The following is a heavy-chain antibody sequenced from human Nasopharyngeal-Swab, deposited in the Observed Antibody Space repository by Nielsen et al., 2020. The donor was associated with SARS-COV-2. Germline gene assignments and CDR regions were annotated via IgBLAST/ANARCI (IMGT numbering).Heavy chain of an antibody. D-gene: IGHD3-22*01. CDR1: GGSFSGYY. J-gene: IGHJ6*03. CDR3: ARGTQIYSSGYSYYYYMDV. CDR2: INHSGST. V-gene: IGHV4-34*01. Sequence: SETLSLTCAVYGGSFSGYYWSWIRQPPGKGLEWIGEINHSGSTNYNPSLQSRVTISVDTSKNQFSLKLSSVTAADTAVYYCARGTQIYSSGYSYYYYMDVWGKGTTVTVSS.